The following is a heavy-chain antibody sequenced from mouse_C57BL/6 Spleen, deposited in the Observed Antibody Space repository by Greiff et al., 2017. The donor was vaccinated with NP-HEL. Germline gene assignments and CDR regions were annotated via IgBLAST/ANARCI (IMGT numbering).Heavy chain of an antibody. CDR3: TRGGDRYYCDY. V-gene: IGHV1-15*01. CDR1: GYTFTDYE. J-gene: IGHJ2*01. Sequence: QVQLQQSGAELVRPGASVTLSCKASGYTFTDYEMHWVKQTPVHGLEWIGAIDPETGGTAYNQKFKGKAILTADKSSSTAYMELRSLTSEDSAVYYCTRGGDRYYCDYWGQGTTLTVSS. CDR2: IDPETGGT.